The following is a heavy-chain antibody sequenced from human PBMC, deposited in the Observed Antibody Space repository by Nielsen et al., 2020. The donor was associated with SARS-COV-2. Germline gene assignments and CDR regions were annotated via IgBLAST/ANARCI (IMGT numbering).Heavy chain of an antibody. CDR2: ISGSGGST. Sequence: WIRQPPGKGLEWVSAISGSGGSTYYADSVKGRFTISRDNSKNTLYLQMNSLRAEDTAVYYCAKDGGGVWFGELSSYYGMDVWGKGPRSPSPQ. D-gene: IGHD3-10*01. J-gene: IGHJ6*01. CDR3: AKDGGGVWFGELSSYYGMDV. V-gene: IGHV3-23*01.